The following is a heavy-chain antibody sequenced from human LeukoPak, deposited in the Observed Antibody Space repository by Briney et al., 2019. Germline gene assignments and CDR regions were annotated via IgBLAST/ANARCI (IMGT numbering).Heavy chain of an antibody. CDR2: IYYSGST. D-gene: IGHD3-9*01. CDR3: ARVGGDILTGYDY. J-gene: IGHJ4*02. CDR1: GGSISSSSYY. Sequence: PSETLSLTCTVSGGSISSSSYYWGWIRQPPGKGLEWIGSIYYSGSTYYNPSLKSRVTISVDTSKNQFSLKLSSVTAADTAVYYCARVGGDILTGYDYWGQGTLVTVSS. V-gene: IGHV4-39*07.